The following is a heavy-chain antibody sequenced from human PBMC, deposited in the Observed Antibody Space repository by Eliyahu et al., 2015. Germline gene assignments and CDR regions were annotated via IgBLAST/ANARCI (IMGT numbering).Heavy chain of an antibody. D-gene: IGHD3-10*01. Sequence: EVQLLESGGGLVQPGGSLRLSCSASGFSFWTYAMTWVRQAPGKGLEWVSEISGSTDSTYYADSVKGRFTISRDNSKNTLYLQMNSLRVEDTALYYCARDRGGLYAFDIWGQGTMVSVSS. V-gene: IGHV3-23*01. CDR2: ISGSTDST. J-gene: IGHJ3*02. CDR3: ARDRGGLYAFDI. CDR1: GFSFWTYA.